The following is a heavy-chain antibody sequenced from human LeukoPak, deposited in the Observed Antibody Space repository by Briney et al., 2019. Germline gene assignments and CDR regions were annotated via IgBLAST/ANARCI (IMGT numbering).Heavy chain of an antibody. CDR2: INTDGSST. J-gene: IGHJ4*02. D-gene: IGHD2-2*01. CDR1: GFTFSSYW. Sequence: PGGSLRLSCAASGFTFSSYWMHWVRQAPGKGLVWVSRINTDGSSTSYADSVKGRFTISRDNAKNTLYLQMNSLRAEDTAVYYCANALGYCSTSSCPMIPFDYWGQGTLVTVSS. CDR3: ANALGYCSTSSCPMIPFDY. V-gene: IGHV3-74*01.